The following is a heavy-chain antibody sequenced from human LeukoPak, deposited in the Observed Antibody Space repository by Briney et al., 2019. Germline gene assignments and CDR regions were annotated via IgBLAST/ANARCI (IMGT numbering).Heavy chain of an antibody. D-gene: IGHD3-3*01. CDR2: INWNGGST. CDR1: GFTFDDYG. CDR3: ARFPVRFFWSGYYSPHFDY. V-gene: IGHV3-20*04. Sequence: GGSLRLSCAASGFTFDDYGMSWVRQAPGKGLECVSGINWNGGSTGYADSVKGRFTISRDNAKNSLYLQMNSLRAEDTAVYYCARFPVRFFWSGYYSPHFDYWGQGTLVTVSS. J-gene: IGHJ4*02.